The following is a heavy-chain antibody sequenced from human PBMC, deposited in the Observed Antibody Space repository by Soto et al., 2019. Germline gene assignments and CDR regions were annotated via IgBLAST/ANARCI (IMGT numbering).Heavy chain of an antibody. V-gene: IGHV3-11*01. J-gene: IGHJ6*03. CDR3: ARFGAPWGTIWSGYYESYYYYMDV. CDR1: GFTFSDYY. CDR2: ISSSGSTI. D-gene: IGHD3-3*01. Sequence: GGSLRLSCAASGFTFSDYYMSWIRQAPGKGLEWVSYISSSGSTIYYADSVKGRFTISRDNAKNSLYLQMNSLRAEDTAVYYCARFGAPWGTIWSGYYESYYYYMDVWGKGTTVTVSS.